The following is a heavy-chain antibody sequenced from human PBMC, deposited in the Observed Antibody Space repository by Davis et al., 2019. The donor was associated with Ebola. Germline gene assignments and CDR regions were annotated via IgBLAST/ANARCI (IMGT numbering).Heavy chain of an antibody. CDR2: IYTGGTT. Sequence: GESLKISCAASGFTVSSNYMSWVRQAPGKGLEWVSVIYTGGTTFYADSVKGRLTISRDSSKNMLYLQMNSLRAEDTAVYYCTRVGYGSGWHWGQGTLVTVSS. J-gene: IGHJ4*02. V-gene: IGHV3-66*02. CDR3: TRVGYGSGWH. D-gene: IGHD6-19*01. CDR1: GFTVSSNY.